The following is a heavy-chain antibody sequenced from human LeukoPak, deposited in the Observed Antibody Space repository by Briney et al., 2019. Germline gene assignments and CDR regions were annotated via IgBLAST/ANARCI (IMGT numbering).Heavy chain of an antibody. CDR1: GFTFSSYA. V-gene: IGHV3-23*01. J-gene: IGHJ6*02. CDR3: AKVARRYCSSTSCYSDYYYYYGMGV. CDR2: ISGSGGST. D-gene: IGHD2-2*02. Sequence: GGSLRLSCAASGFTFSSYAMSWVRQAPGKGLEWVSAISGSGGSTYYADSVKGRFTISRDNSKNTLYLQMNSLRAEDTAVYYGAKVARRYCSSTSCYSDYYYYYGMGVWGQGTTVTVSS.